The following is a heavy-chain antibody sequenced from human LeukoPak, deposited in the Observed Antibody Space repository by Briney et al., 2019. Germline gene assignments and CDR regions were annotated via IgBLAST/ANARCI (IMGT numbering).Heavy chain of an antibody. CDR2: IWYDGSNK. J-gene: IGHJ4*02. CDR3: AGDRATSYFDY. D-gene: IGHD1-26*01. V-gene: IGHV3-33*08. CDR1: GFTSSSYS. Sequence: GGSLRLSCAASGFTSSSYSMNWVRQAPGKGLEWVAFIWYDGSNKYYTDSVKGRFTISRDNSKNTLYLQMNSLRAEDTAVYYCAGDRATSYFDYWGQGALVTISS.